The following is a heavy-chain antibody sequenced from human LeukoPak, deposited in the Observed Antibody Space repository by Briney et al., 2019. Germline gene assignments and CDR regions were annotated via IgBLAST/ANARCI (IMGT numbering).Heavy chain of an antibody. J-gene: IGHJ4*02. CDR1: VGTFSIYA. CDR2: IIPIFGTA. D-gene: IGHD1-20*01. V-gene: IGHV1-69*13. CDR3: AVITGTRFDY. Sequence: SVTVSCKASVGTFSIYAISWVRQAPGQGLEWMGGIIPIFGTANYAQKFQGRVTITADESTSTAYMELSSLRSEDTAVYYCAVITGTRFDYWGQGTLVTVSS.